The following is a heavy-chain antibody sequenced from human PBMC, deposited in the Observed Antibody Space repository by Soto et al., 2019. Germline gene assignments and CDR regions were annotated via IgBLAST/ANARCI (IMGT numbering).Heavy chain of an antibody. V-gene: IGHV4-59*08. D-gene: IGHD3-10*01. J-gene: IGHJ4*02. CDR3: ARRIIALEIFDF. CDR1: GGSMTSYY. CDR2: IYYTGNT. Sequence: QVQLQESGPGLMKPSETLSLTCTVSGGSMTSYYWSWIRQPPGKGLEWIGFIYYTGNTKYNPSLKSRVTISIDTSKSLFSLKLNSVTAADTAVYYCARRIIALEIFDFWGPGTVVTVSS.